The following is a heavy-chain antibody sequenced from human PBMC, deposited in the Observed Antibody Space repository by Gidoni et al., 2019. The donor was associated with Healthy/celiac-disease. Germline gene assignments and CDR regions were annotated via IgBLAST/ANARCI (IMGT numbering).Heavy chain of an antibody. J-gene: IGHJ6*02. Sequence: QVQLVESGGGVVQPGRSLRLSCAASGFTFSSYGMHWVRQAPGKGLEWVAVISYDGSNKYYADSVKGRFTISRDNSKNTLYLQMNSLRAEDTAVYYCAKGGHHDYGLYGMDVWGQGTTVTVSS. CDR2: ISYDGSNK. D-gene: IGHD4-17*01. CDR1: GFTFSSYG. CDR3: AKGGHHDYGLYGMDV. V-gene: IGHV3-30*18.